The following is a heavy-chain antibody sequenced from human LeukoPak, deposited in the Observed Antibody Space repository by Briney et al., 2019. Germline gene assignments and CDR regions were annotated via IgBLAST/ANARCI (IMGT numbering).Heavy chain of an antibody. CDR2: INPNSGGT. Sequence: ASVKVSCKASGYTFSGYYMHWVRQAPGQGLEWMGRINPNSGGTNYAQKFQGRVTMTRDTSISTAYMELSRLRSDDTAVYYCARRGSSSSPYYYGMDVWGQGTTVTVSS. D-gene: IGHD6-6*01. CDR3: ARRGSSSSPYYYGMDV. CDR1: GYTFSGYY. V-gene: IGHV1-2*06. J-gene: IGHJ6*02.